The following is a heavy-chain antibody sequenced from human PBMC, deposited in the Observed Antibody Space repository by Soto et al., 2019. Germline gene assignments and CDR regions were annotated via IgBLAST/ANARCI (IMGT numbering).Heavy chain of an antibody. Sequence: EVQLVQSGAEVKKPGESLRISCKGSGYSFTSYWISWVRQMPEKGLEWMGRIDPSDSYTNYSPSFQGHVTISADKSISTAYLQWSSLKASDTAMYYCASRYCSSTSCYYYGMDVWGQGTTVTVSS. J-gene: IGHJ6*02. V-gene: IGHV5-10-1*03. CDR1: GYSFTSYW. D-gene: IGHD2-2*01. CDR3: ASRYCSSTSCYYYGMDV. CDR2: IDPSDSYT.